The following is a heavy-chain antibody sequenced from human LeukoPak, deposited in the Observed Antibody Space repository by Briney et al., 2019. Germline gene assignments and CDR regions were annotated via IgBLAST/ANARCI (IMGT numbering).Heavy chain of an antibody. CDR2: MNPNSGNT. Sequence: ASVKVSCKASGYTFTSYDINWVRQAPGQGLEWMGWMNPNSGNTGYAQKFQGRVTMTRNTSISTAYMELSSLRSEDTAVYYCARGGNYYDSSGYYWMDVWGQGTTVTVSS. V-gene: IGHV1-8*01. D-gene: IGHD3-22*01. CDR1: GYTFTSYD. CDR3: ARGGNYYDSSGYYWMDV. J-gene: IGHJ6*02.